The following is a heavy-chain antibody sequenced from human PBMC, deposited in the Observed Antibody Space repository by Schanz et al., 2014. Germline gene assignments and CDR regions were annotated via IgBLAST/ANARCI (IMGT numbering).Heavy chain of an antibody. D-gene: IGHD1-7*01. CDR3: AMGGYQLHH. CDR1: GFTFSGYA. J-gene: IGHJ4*02. V-gene: IGHV3-74*02. Sequence: EVQLLESGGGLVQPGGSLRISCAASGFTFSGYAMNWVRQAPGKGLVWVSHINSDGTTTTYADSVKGRFTISRDNAENTLYLQMNSLRVEDTAVYYCAMGGYQLHHWGQGTLVTVSS. CDR2: INSDGTTT.